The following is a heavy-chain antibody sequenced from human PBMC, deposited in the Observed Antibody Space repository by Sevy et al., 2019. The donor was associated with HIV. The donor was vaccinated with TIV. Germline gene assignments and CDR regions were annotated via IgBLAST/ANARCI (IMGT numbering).Heavy chain of an antibody. CDR1: GFIFSDAW. CDR2: VRSKGDGGTE. CDR3: TTEGAD. Sequence: GGSLRLSYAASGFIFSDAWLSWVRQGPGKGLEWVGRVRSKGDGGTEEYATPVKGRFIIARDDSKNMLYLQMNNLKIEDTGVYYCTTEGADWGQGTRVTVSS. V-gene: IGHV3-15*01. J-gene: IGHJ4*02.